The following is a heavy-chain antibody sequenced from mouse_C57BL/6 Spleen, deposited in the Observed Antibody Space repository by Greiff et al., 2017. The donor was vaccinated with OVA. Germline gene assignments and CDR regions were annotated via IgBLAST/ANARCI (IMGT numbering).Heavy chain of an antibody. Sequence: QVQLKQPGAELVMPGASVKLSCKASGYTFTSYWMHWVKQRPGQGLEWIGEIDPSDSYTNYNQKFKGKSTLTVDKSSSTAYMQLSSLTSEDSAVYYCARIFYSNYSYWYFDVWGTGTTVTVSS. V-gene: IGHV1-69*01. CDR2: IDPSDSYT. CDR1: GYTFTSYW. CDR3: ARIFYSNYSYWYFDV. J-gene: IGHJ1*03. D-gene: IGHD2-5*01.